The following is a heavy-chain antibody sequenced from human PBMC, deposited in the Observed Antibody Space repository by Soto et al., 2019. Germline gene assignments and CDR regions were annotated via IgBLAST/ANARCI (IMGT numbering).Heavy chain of an antibody. J-gene: IGHJ5*02. D-gene: IGHD2-15*01. V-gene: IGHV3-15*01. CDR2: IKSKSDGGTT. CDR3: TTDLWRIAVVVGSTGYFNP. Sequence: PGGSLRLSCAASGFTFSDAWMSWDRQAPGKGLDWVGRIKSKSDGGTTEYAAPVRGRFTISRDDSKNTLYLQMNSLKTEDTAVYYCTTDLWRIAVVVGSTGYFNPWGQGTPVTVSS. CDR1: GFTFSDAW.